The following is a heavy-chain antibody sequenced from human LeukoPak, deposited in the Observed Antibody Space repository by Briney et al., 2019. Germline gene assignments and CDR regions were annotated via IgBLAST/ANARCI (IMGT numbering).Heavy chain of an antibody. CDR3: ARSGYGGVRGATFDY. J-gene: IGHJ4*02. CDR1: GGSFSGYY. CDR2: INHSGST. Sequence: PSETLSLTCAVYGGSFSGYYWSWIRQPPGKGLEWIGEINHSGSTNYNPSLKSRVTISVDTSKYQFSLKLSSVTAADTAVYYCARSGYGGVRGATFDYWGQGTLVTVSS. D-gene: IGHD3-10*01. V-gene: IGHV4-34*01.